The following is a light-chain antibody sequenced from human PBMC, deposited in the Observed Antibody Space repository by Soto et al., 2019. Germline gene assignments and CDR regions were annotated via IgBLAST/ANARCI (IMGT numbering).Light chain of an antibody. CDR2: DVS. J-gene: IGLJ2*01. CDR3: SSYTSSSTVI. CDR1: SSDVSGYNY. Sequence: QSALTQPASVSGSPGQSIAISCTGSSSDVSGYNYVSWYQQHSGKAPKLMIYDVSSRPSGVSDRFSGSKSGNTASLTISGLQAEDEAEYYCSSYTSSSTVIFGGGTKVTVL. V-gene: IGLV2-14*03.